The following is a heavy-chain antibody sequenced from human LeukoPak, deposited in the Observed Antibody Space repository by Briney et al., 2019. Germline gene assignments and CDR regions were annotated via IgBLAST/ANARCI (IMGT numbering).Heavy chain of an antibody. CDR1: GFTFSNAW. V-gene: IGHV3-15*01. Sequence: GGSLRLSCAASGFTFSNAWMSWVRQAPGKGLEWVGRIKSKTDGGTTDYAAPVKGRFTISRDDSKNTLYLQMNSLKTEDTAVYYCTTEHSGYDFADAFDIWGQGTMVTVSS. D-gene: IGHD5-12*01. CDR2: IKSKTDGGTT. J-gene: IGHJ3*02. CDR3: TTEHSGYDFADAFDI.